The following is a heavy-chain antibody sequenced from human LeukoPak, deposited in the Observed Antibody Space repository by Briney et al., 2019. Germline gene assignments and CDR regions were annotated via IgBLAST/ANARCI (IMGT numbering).Heavy chain of an antibody. CDR2: ISSSGSTI. J-gene: IGHJ4*02. V-gene: IGHV3-48*03. CDR1: GFTFSGSA. D-gene: IGHD3-22*01. CDR3: ARAHYYDSSGLDF. Sequence: GGTLRLSCAASGFTFSGSAMHWVRQAPGKGLEWVSYISSSGSTIYYADSLKGRFTISRDNAKNSLYLQMNSLRAEDTAVYYCARAHYYDSSGLDFWGQGTLVTVSS.